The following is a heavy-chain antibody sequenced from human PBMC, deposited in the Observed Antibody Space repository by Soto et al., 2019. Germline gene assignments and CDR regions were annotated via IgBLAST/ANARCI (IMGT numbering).Heavy chain of an antibody. CDR2: ISSNGGST. CDR1: GFTFSSYA. J-gene: IGHJ6*01. CDR3: VKDPRTVVVLAIQDYYHNGMDV. Sequence: PGGSLRLSCSASGFTFSSYAMHWFRQAPGKGLEYVSAISSNGGSTYYADSVKGRFTISRDNSKNTLYLQMSSLRAEDTAVYYCVKDPRTVVVLAIQDYYHNGMDVWGQGTTVTVAS. D-gene: IGHD2-21*01. V-gene: IGHV3-64D*06.